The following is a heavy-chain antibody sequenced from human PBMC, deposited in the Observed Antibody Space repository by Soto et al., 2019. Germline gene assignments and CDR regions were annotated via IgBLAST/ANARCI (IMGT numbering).Heavy chain of an antibody. CDR3: VRARDSYGGSQYYGLDG. V-gene: IGHV6-1*01. J-gene: IGHJ6*02. CDR1: GDSVSSNSAA. D-gene: IGHD5-18*01. Sequence: PSQTLSLTCAISGDSVSSNSAAWNWIRQSPSRGREWLGRTYYRSKWYNEYALSVKSRITINPDTSKNQFSLHLNSVTPEDTAVYYCVRARDSYGGSQYYGLDGWGQGTTVPVAS. CDR2: TYYRSKWYN.